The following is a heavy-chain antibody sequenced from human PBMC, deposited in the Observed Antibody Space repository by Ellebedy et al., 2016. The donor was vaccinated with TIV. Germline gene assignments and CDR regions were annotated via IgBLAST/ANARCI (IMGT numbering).Heavy chain of an antibody. CDR1: GFTFSSYA. J-gene: IGHJ4*02. CDR3: ARATSGFDF. CDR2: ISGSGGST. D-gene: IGHD3-10*01. V-gene: IGHV3-23*01. Sequence: GESLKISCAASGFTFSSYAMSWVRQAPGKGLEWVSAISGSGGSTYYADSVKGRFTISRENAKNSLYLQMNSLRAGDTAVYYCARATSGFDFWGQGALVTVSS.